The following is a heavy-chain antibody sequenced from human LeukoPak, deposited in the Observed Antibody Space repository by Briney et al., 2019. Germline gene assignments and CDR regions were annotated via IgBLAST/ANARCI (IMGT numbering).Heavy chain of an antibody. D-gene: IGHD6-6*01. Sequence: GGSLRLSCSASGFTISLYAMHWVRQAPGKGLEYVSGISSKGVSKYYADSVKGRFTISRDNSKDTMFLQMSSLRPEDTAVYYCVKGGQYSSSSHFDYWGQGTLVTVSS. V-gene: IGHV3-64D*09. J-gene: IGHJ4*02. CDR2: ISSKGVSK. CDR1: GFTISLYA. CDR3: VKGGQYSSSSHFDY.